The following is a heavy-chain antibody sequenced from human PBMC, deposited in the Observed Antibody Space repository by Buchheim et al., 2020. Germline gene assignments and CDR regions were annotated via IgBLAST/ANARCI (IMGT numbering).Heavy chain of an antibody. CDR1: GFTFSGSA. J-gene: IGHJ6*03. CDR3: WGGGDSPADYYYYMDV. V-gene: IGHV3-73*02. D-gene: IGHD3-10*01. CDR2: IRSKANSYAT. Sequence: EVQLVESGGGLVQPGGSLKLSCAASGFTFSGSAMHWVSQASGKGLEWVGRIRSKANSYATAYAASVKGRFIISRDDSKNTAYLQMNSLKTEDTAVYYCWGGGDSPADYYYYMDVWGKGTT.